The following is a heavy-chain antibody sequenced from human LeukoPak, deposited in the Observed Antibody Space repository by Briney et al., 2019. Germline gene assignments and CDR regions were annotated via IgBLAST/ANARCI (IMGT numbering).Heavy chain of an antibody. Sequence: GRSLRLSCAASGFTFSSYGMHWVRQAPGKGLEWVSSISSSSSYIYYADSVKGRFTISRDNAKNSLYLQMNSLRAEDTAVYYCAREEMATIPLLDYWGQGTLVTVSS. D-gene: IGHD5-24*01. CDR3: AREEMATIPLLDY. CDR1: GFTFSSYG. CDR2: ISSSSSYI. V-gene: IGHV3-21*01. J-gene: IGHJ4*02.